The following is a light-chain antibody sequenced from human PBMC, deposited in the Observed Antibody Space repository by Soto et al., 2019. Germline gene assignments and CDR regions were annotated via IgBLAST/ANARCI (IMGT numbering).Light chain of an antibody. CDR2: GNS. CDR1: SSNIGGGYN. V-gene: IGLV1-40*01. Sequence: QSVLTQPPSVSGAPGRRVTISCTGSSSNIGGGYNVHWYQQLPGTAPKLLIYGNSNRPSGVPDRFSGSKSGTSASLAITGLQAEDEADYYCQSYDSSLSGWVFGGGTKLTAL. J-gene: IGLJ3*02. CDR3: QSYDSSLSGWV.